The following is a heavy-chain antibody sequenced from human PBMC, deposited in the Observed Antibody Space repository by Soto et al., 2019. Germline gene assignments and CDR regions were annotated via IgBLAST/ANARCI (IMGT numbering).Heavy chain of an antibody. CDR3: ARHTLLGSSSLGPHGMDV. V-gene: IGHV5-10-1*01. Sequence: GESLKISCKGSGYSFTSYWLSWVRQMPGKGLEWMGRIDPSDSYTNYSPSFQGHVTISADKSISTAYLQWSSLKASDTAMYYCARHTLLGSSSLGPHGMDVWGQGTTVTVSS. D-gene: IGHD6-6*01. CDR2: IDPSDSYT. CDR1: GYSFTSYW. J-gene: IGHJ6*02.